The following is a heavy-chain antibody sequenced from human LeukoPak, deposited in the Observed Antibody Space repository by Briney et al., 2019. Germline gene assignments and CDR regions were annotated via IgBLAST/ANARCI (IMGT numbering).Heavy chain of an antibody. V-gene: IGHV3-23*01. Sequence: GGSLRLSCAASGFTFSSYARSLLRQAPGKGLQWVSAISGSGGSTYYADSLKGRFTMSRDNSKHTLGQPINSLPAEDTAGYHCVKTNCSGGSCYPDFDYWGEGTLVTVPS. CDR1: GFTFSSYA. D-gene: IGHD2-15*01. CDR2: ISGSGGST. J-gene: IGHJ4*02. CDR3: VKTNCSGGSCYPDFDY.